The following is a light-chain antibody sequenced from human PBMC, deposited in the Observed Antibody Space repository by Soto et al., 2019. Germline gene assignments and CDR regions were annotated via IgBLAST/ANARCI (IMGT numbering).Light chain of an antibody. Sequence: SYELTQPPSVSVSPGQTARITCSGDALPKQYAYWYQQKPGQAPVLVIYKDSERPSGIPERFSGSSSGTTVTLTISGVQAEDEAHYYCQSADSSGTSWVFGGGTKLTVL. V-gene: IGLV3-25*02. CDR3: QSADSSGTSWV. CDR2: KDS. J-gene: IGLJ3*02. CDR1: ALPKQY.